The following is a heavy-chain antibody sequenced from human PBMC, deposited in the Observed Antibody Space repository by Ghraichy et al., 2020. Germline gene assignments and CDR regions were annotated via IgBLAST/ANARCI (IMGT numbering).Heavy chain of an antibody. V-gene: IGHV3-23*01. CDR3: AKVPLYGDYYFDY. J-gene: IGHJ4*02. CDR1: GFTFSSYA. Sequence: GGSLRLSCAASGFTFSSYAMSWVRQAPGKGLEWVSAISGSGGSTYYADSVKGRFTISRDNSKNTLYMQMNSLRAEDTAVYYCAKVPLYGDYYFDYWGQGTLVTVSS. D-gene: IGHD4-17*01. CDR2: ISGSGGST.